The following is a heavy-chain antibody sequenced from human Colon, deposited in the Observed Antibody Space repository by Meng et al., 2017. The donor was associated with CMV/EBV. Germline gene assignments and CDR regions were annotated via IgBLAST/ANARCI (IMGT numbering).Heavy chain of an antibody. CDR3: ASAPLTSYCSGGSCYYWYFDL. V-gene: IGHV1-69*05. D-gene: IGHD2-15*01. Sequence: YAFSWVRQAPRQGLEWMGEIIPIFGTANCAQKFQGRVTITTDESTSTAYMELSSLRSEDTAVYYCASAPLTSYCSGGSCYYWYFDLWGRGTLVTVSS. J-gene: IGHJ2*01. CDR2: IIPIFGTA. CDR1: YA.